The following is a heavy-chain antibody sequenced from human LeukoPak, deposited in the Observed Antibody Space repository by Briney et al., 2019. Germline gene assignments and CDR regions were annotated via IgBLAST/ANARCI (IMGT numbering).Heavy chain of an antibody. CDR2: IYYTGST. Sequence: SETLSLTSTVSVDAISNSNSYWGWVSHSPRKGLEWGGRIYYTGSTYTNPFFKSRVTISIATSKYQFSLKLTSVTAADSALYYCAGHKRVTTVVRVYGMDVWSQGTTVTV. CDR1: VDAISNSNSY. CDR3: AGHKRVTTVVRVYGMDV. D-gene: IGHD3-22*01. V-gene: IGHV4-39*01. J-gene: IGHJ6*02.